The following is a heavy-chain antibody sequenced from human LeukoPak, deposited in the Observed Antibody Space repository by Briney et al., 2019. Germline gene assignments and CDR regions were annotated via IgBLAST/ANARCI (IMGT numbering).Heavy chain of an antibody. CDR2: IIPIFGTA. CDR1: GGTFSSYA. Sequence: GSSVKVSCKASGGTFSSYAISWVRQAPGQGLEWMGGIIPIFGTASYAQKFQGRVTITADESTSTAYMELSSLRSEDTAVYYCARDCPTVTTWCDAFDIWGQGTMVTVSS. D-gene: IGHD4-17*01. J-gene: IGHJ3*02. CDR3: ARDCPTVTTWCDAFDI. V-gene: IGHV1-69*01.